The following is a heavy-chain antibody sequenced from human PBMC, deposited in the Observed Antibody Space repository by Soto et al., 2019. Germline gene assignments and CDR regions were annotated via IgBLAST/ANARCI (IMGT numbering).Heavy chain of an antibody. CDR1: GGTFSSYA. D-gene: IGHD3-10*01. V-gene: IGHV1-69*01. Sequence: QVQLVQSGAEVKKPGSSVKVSCKASGGTFSSYAISWVRQAPGQGLEWMGGIIPIFGTANYAQKFQGRVTITADESTSTAYMELSSLRSEDTAVYYCARDMGRSTYGSGSWCHSYYYYGMDVWGQGTTVTVSS. CDR2: IIPIFGTA. CDR3: ARDMGRSTYGSGSWCHSYYYYGMDV. J-gene: IGHJ6*02.